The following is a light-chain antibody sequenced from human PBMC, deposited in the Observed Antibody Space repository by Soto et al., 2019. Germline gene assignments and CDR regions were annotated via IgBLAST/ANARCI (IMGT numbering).Light chain of an antibody. CDR1: SSDVGGYNY. J-gene: IGLJ2*01. Sequence: QSALTQPRSVSGSPGQSVTISCTGTSSDVGGYNYVSWYQQHPGKAPKLMIDDVSKRPSGVPDRFSGSKSGNTASLTISGLQAEDDADYYCCSYAGSYTVVFGGGTKLTVL. CDR2: DVS. V-gene: IGLV2-11*01. CDR3: CSYAGSYTVV.